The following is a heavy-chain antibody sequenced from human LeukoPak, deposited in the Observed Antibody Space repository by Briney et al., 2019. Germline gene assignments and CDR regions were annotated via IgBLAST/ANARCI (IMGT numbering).Heavy chain of an antibody. CDR2: IHTSGST. J-gene: IGHJ5*01. D-gene: IGHD3-10*01. CDR3: TGVFSGIYDS. V-gene: IGHV4-4*07. Sequence: SETLSLTCSVSGGSISSNYWSWIRQPAGKGLEWIGRIHTSGSTNYNPYLKSRVTMSVEPSNNQTPLKLNSIAGADRALYYCTGVFSGIYDSWGQGTLVTVSS. CDR1: GGSISSNY.